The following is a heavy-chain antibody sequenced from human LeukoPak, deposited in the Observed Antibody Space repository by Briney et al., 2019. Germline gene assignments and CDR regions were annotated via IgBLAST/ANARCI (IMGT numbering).Heavy chain of an antibody. J-gene: IGHJ3*02. CDR2: INHSGST. CDR1: GGSFSGYY. CDR3: ASDRIEVDAFDI. V-gene: IGHV4-34*01. D-gene: IGHD2-15*01. Sequence: SETLSLTCAVYGGSFSGYYWSWIRQPPGKGLEWIGEINHSGSTNYNPSLKSRVTISVGTSKNQFSLKLSSVTAADTAVYYCASDRIEVDAFDIWGQGTMVTVSS.